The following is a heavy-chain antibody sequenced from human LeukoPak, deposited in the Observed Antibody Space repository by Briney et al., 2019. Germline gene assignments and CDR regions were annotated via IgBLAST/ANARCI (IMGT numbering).Heavy chain of an antibody. CDR3: ARLPLRSHFDY. CDR1: GVSISSYY. V-gene: IGHV4-59*08. J-gene: IGHJ4*02. Sequence: PSETLSLTCTVSGVSISSYYWSWLRQPPGKGLEWIGYIYYSGSTNYNPSLKSRVTISVDTPKNQFSLKLSSVTAADTAVYYCARLPLRSHFDYWGQGTLVTVSS. CDR2: IYYSGST.